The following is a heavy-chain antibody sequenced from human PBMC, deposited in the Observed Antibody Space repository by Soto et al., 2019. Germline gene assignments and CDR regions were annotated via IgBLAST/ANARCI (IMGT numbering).Heavy chain of an antibody. D-gene: IGHD3-10*01. CDR3: ARVDPRGVAVVRDY. V-gene: IGHV1-18*01. CDR1: GNTFASHG. CDR2: ISGFNGQT. Sequence: ASVKVSCKASGNTFASHGFSWGRQAPGQGLEWMGWISGFNGQTSYALKFQGRVTLTTDASTSTAYMELRSLRSDDTAVYFCARVDPRGVAVVRDYWGQGTLVTVSS. J-gene: IGHJ4*02.